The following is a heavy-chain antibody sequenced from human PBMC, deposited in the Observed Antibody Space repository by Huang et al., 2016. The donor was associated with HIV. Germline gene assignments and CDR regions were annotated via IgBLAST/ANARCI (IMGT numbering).Heavy chain of an antibody. D-gene: IGHD3-10*01. CDR2: INHLGSP. CDR1: GGSLSGYY. V-gene: IGHV4-34*02. CDR3: ARDATKNPRGWFDP. Sequence: QVHLQQWGAGLLKSAETLSLTCAVYGGSLSGYYWSWLRQTPGNGLEWIVEINHLGSPNCNPTLKRRVSISIDGSKKQFSLKLRSIADADTAVYFCARDATKNPRGWFDPWGQGTLVTVSS. J-gene: IGHJ5*02.